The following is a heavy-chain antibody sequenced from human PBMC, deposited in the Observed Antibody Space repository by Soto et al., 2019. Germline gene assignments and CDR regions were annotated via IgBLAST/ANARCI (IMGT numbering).Heavy chain of an antibody. CDR3: ASGGHVVVVTVALAY. J-gene: IGHJ4*02. CDR1: GDTFTDYY. Sequence: QVQLVQSGAEVKKPGASVKVSCKASGDTFTDYYIHWVRQAPGQGLEWMGTVNPSGGHTTYAQHLLGTMTMTRVTSTSTLHMELTSLTSEDPAVYSSASGGHVVVVTVALAYLGQGTLVTVAS. V-gene: IGHV1-46*01. CDR2: VNPSGGHT. D-gene: IGHD2-21*02.